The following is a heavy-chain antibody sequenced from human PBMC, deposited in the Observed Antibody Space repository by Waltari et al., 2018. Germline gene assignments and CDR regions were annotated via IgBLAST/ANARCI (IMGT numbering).Heavy chain of an antibody. Sequence: QVQLVQSGAEVKKPGSSVKVSCKASGGTFSSYTISWLRQAPGQGLEWMGRIIPSLGIANDEQKGQGGVTITADKSTSTAYMELSSLRSEDTAVYYCARDTSITMIVVGACDIWGQGTMVTVSS. CDR3: ARDTSITMIVVGACDI. CDR1: GGTFSSYT. J-gene: IGHJ3*02. CDR2: IIPSLGIA. V-gene: IGHV1-69*08. D-gene: IGHD3-22*01.